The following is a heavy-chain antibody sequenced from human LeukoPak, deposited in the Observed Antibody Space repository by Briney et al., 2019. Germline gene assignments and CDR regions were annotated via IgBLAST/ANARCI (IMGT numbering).Heavy chain of an antibody. V-gene: IGHV1-8*03. D-gene: IGHD2-2*02. CDR2: MNPNSGNT. Sequence: GASVKVSCKASGYTFTGYYMHWVRQAPGQGLEWMGWMNPNSGNTGYAQKFQGRVTITRNTSISTAYMELSSLRSEDTAVYYCARPICSSTSCYKPAYAFDIWGQGTMVTVSS. CDR3: ARPICSSTSCYKPAYAFDI. J-gene: IGHJ3*02. CDR1: GYTFTGYY.